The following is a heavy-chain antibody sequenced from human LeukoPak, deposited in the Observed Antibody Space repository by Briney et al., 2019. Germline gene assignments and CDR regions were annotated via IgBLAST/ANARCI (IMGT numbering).Heavy chain of an antibody. CDR1: GGSISSSSYY. J-gene: IGHJ4*02. CDR2: IYYSGST. V-gene: IGHV4-39*01. Sequence: PSETLSLTCTVSGGSISSSSYYWGWIRQPPGRGLEWIGSIYYSGSTYYNQAIKSRVTISVDTSKNQFSLKLSSVTAADTAVYYCARHVGNSGSGSYLTYFDYWGQGTLVTVSS. D-gene: IGHD3-10*01. CDR3: ARHVGNSGSGSYLTYFDY.